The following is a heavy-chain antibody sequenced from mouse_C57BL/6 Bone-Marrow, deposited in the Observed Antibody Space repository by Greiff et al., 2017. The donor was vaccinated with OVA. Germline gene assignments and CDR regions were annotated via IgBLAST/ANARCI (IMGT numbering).Heavy chain of an antibody. D-gene: IGHD1-1*01. V-gene: IGHV1-50*01. CDR3: ARVTTVVARGY. J-gene: IGHJ2*01. Sequence: VQLQQPGAELVKPGASVKLSCKASGYTFTSYWMQWVKQRPGQGLEWIGEIDPSDSYTNYNQKFKGKATLTVDTSSSTAYMQLSSLTSEDSAVYYCARVTTVVARGYWGQGTTLTVSS. CDR2: IDPSDSYT. CDR1: GYTFTSYW.